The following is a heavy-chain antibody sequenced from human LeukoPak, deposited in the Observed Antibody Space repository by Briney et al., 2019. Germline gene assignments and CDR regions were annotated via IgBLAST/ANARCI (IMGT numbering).Heavy chain of an antibody. CDR1: GFTVSSNY. CDR3: AREMFWSGYFSNLHFDY. CDR2: IRYDGSNK. Sequence: PGGSLRLSCAASGFTVSSNYMSWVRQAPGKGLEWVAFIRYDGSNKYYADSVKGRFTISKDNTKNTLYLQMTSLRAEDTAVYYCAREMFWSGYFSNLHFDYWGQGALVTVSS. V-gene: IGHV3-30*02. J-gene: IGHJ4*02. D-gene: IGHD3-3*01.